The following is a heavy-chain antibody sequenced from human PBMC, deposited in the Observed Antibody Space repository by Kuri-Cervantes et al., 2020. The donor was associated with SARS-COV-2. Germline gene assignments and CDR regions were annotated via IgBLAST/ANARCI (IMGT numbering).Heavy chain of an antibody. CDR1: GFTFSSYA. CDR2: ISYDGSNK. D-gene: IGHD1-14*01. CDR3: ATKPPGVNDAFDI. J-gene: IGHJ3*02. V-gene: IGHV3-30-3*01. Sequence: GESLKISCAASGFTFSSYAMHWVRQAPGKGLEWVAVISYDGSNKYYADSVKGRFTISRDNSKNTLYLQMNSLRAEDTAVYYCATKPPGVNDAFDIWGQGTMVTVSS.